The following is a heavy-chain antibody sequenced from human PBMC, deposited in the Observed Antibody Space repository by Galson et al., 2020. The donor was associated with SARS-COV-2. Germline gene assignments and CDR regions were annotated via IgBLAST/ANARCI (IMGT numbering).Heavy chain of an antibody. Sequence: NSGGSLRLSCAASGFKFSDYFMSWVRQAPGNGLEWVSSISRSGIYITYADSVQGRFTISRDNANNSLILQMNSLRVEDTAVYYCARVGDCSGGICYGAEYFQHWGQGTLFTVSS. V-gene: IGHV3-11*04. CDR3: ARVGDCSGGICYGAEYFQH. CDR1: GFKFSDYF. CDR2: ISRSGIYI. J-gene: IGHJ1*01. D-gene: IGHD2-15*01.